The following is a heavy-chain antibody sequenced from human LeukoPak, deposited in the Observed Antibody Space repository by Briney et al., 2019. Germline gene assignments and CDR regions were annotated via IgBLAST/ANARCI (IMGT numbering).Heavy chain of an antibody. Sequence: GGSLRLSCAASGFTFSSYGMHWVRQAPGKGLEWVAVISYDGSNKYYADSVKGRFTISRDNSKNTLDLQMNSLRAEDTAVYYCAKGEIAVAEYWGQGTLVTVSS. D-gene: IGHD6-19*01. CDR1: GFTFSSYG. V-gene: IGHV3-30*18. CDR2: ISYDGSNK. J-gene: IGHJ4*02. CDR3: AKGEIAVAEY.